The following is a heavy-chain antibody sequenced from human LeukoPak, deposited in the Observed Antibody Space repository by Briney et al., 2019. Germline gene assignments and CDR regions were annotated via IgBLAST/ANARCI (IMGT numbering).Heavy chain of an antibody. D-gene: IGHD3-22*01. Sequence: GRSLRLSCAASGFTFSHYGMHWVRQAPGKGLEWVVVIWYDGSKKYSADSVKGRFTISRDNSKNTLYLQMNSLRAEDTAVYYCAREAYYYDSSGYYYFDYWGQGTLVTVSS. J-gene: IGHJ4*02. CDR1: GFTFSHYG. V-gene: IGHV3-33*01. CDR2: IWYDGSKK. CDR3: AREAYYYDSSGYYYFDY.